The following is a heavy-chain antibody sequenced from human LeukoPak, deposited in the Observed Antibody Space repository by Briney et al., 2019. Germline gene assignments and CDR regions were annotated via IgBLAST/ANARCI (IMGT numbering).Heavy chain of an antibody. Sequence: GGSLRLSCAASGFTFSSYAMCWVRQAPGKGLEWVSASSGSGGSTNYADPVKGRFPISRDNSKNTLYLQMKSLGAEDAAVDYCAKGPKYYASSGYCGYWGQGTLVSVPS. CDR3: AKGPKYYASSGYCGY. CDR2: SSGSGGST. J-gene: IGHJ4*02. CDR1: GFTFSSYA. D-gene: IGHD3-22*01. V-gene: IGHV3-23*01.